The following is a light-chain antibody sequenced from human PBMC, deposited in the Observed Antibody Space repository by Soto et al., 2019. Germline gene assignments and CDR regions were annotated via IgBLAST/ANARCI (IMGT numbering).Light chain of an antibody. Sequence: QSALTQPASVSGSPGQSITISCTGTSSDVGADNYVCWYQQHPDNAPKLIIYELTNRPSGVSNRFSGSKSGNTASLTISGLQAEDEADYYCSSYSTTSTLVVFGGGTKRTVL. CDR1: SSDVGADNY. CDR2: ELT. CDR3: SSYSTTSTLVV. V-gene: IGLV2-14*03. J-gene: IGLJ3*02.